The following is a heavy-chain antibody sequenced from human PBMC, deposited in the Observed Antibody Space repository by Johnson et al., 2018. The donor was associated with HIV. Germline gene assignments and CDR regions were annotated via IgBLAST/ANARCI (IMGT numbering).Heavy chain of an antibody. V-gene: IGHV3-64*07. Sequence: MLLVESGGGLVQPWGSLRLSCAASGFIFSSYPMHWVRQVPGKGLEYVSRITNNGGSTYYVDSVKGRFTISRDNSKNTLYLQMDSLRAEDMGVYYCATGYKCLRGRPDSFGVWGQVTMVTVSS. D-gene: IGHD5-18*01. J-gene: IGHJ3*01. CDR3: ATGYKCLRGRPDSFGV. CDR1: GFIFSSYP. CDR2: ITNNGGST.